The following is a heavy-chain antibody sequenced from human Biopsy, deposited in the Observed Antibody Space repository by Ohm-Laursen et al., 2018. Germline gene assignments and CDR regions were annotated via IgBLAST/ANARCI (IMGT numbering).Heavy chain of an antibody. Sequence: GTLSLTCEVYGKTFSDYYWSWIRQPPGKGLEWIGEINQSGSTKYNPSLKRRATLSADSSNSQFPLRLTSVTAADTAIYYCARGSGYFKLDVWGQGTTVTVSS. D-gene: IGHD5-12*01. V-gene: IGHV4-34*01. J-gene: IGHJ6*02. CDR3: ARGSGYFKLDV. CDR1: GKTFSDYY. CDR2: INQSGST.